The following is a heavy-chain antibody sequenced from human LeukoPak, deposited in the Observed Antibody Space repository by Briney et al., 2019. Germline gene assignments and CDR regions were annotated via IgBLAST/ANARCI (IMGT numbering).Heavy chain of an antibody. CDR3: AKDEEDSGYDLIDY. CDR2: ISYDGSNK. J-gene: IGHJ4*02. D-gene: IGHD5-12*01. V-gene: IGHV3-30-3*01. CDR1: GFTFSSYA. Sequence: GGSLRLSCAASGFTFSSYAMHWVRQAPGKGLEWVAVISYDGSNKYYADSVKGRFTISRDNSKNTLYLQMNSLRAEDTAVYYCAKDEEDSGYDLIDYWGQGTLVTVSS.